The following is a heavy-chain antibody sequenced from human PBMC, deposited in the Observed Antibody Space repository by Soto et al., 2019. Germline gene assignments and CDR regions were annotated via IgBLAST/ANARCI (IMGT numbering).Heavy chain of an antibody. CDR3: ARDLDYRGRWYGVYFDH. V-gene: IGHV1-18*01. D-gene: IGHD6-13*01. CDR2: ISAYNGNT. J-gene: IGHJ4*02. CDR1: GYTFTSYA. Sequence: ASVKVSCKASGYTFTSYAISWVRQAPGQGLEWMGWISAYNGNTNYAQKVQGRVTVTTDTSTSTAYMELRSLRSDDTAVYYCARDLDYRGRWYGVYFDHWGQGTPVTVSS.